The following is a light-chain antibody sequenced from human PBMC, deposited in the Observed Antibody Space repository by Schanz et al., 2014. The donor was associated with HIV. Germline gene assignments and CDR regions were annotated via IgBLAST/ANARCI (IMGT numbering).Light chain of an antibody. J-gene: IGLJ3*02. CDR3: AAWDDSLSGWV. CDR1: SSDVGAYKS. V-gene: IGLV2-14*01. CDR2: EVS. Sequence: QSALTQPASVSGSPGQSITISCTGTSSDVGAYKSVSWYQQHPGKAPKLMIYEVSERPSGVPDRFSGSKSGTSASLAISGLRSEDEADYYCAAWDDSLSGWVFGGGTKLTVL.